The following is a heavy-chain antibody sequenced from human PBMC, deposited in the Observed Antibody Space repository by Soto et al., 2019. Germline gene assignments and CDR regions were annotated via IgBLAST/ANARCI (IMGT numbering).Heavy chain of an antibody. CDR2: IYYSGST. J-gene: IGHJ6*02. CDR3: ATHTIFGSHYYYYGMDV. D-gene: IGHD3-3*01. V-gene: IGHV4-59*01. CDR1: GGSISSYY. Sequence: PSETLSLTCTVSGGSISSYYWSWIRQPPGKGLEWIGYIYYSGSTNYNPSLKSRVTISVDTSKNQFSLKLSSVTAADTAVYYCATHTIFGSHYYYYGMDVWGQGTTVTVSS.